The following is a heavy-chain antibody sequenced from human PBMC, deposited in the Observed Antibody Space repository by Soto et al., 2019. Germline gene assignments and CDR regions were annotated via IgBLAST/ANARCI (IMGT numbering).Heavy chain of an antibody. CDR1: GDSISIGGYY. CDR2: VYYSGST. CDR3: ARVQGDYFDY. V-gene: IGHV4-31*03. J-gene: IGHJ4*02. Sequence: SETLSLTCTVYGDSISIGGYYWSWIRQHPGKGLEWIGYVYYSGSTYYNPSLKSRITISVDTSENQFSLKLSSVTAADTAVYYCARVQGDYFDYWGQGTLVTVSS.